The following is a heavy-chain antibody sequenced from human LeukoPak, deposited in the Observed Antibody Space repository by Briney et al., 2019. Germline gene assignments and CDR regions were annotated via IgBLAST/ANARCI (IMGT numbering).Heavy chain of an antibody. Sequence: GGSLRLSCAASGFTFDDYAMHWVRQAPGKGLEWVSGISWNSGSIGYADSVKGRFTISRDNAKNSLYLQMNSLRAEDTAMYYCTKDRRSGWGHAFDIWGRGTMVTVS. J-gene: IGHJ3*02. CDR2: ISWNSGSI. CDR3: TKDRRSGWGHAFDI. V-gene: IGHV3-9*01. CDR1: GFTFDDYA. D-gene: IGHD6-19*01.